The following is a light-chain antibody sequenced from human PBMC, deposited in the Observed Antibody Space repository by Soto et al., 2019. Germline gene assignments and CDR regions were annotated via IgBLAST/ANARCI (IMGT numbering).Light chain of an antibody. CDR2: AVS. CDR3: ISYTDRQSYL. CDR1: SSDIGSYNH. J-gene: IGLJ1*01. V-gene: IGLV2-14*03. Sequence: ALTQPASVSGSPGQSITISCSGTSSDIGSYNHVAWYQQFPGKSPKLMIYAVSDRPSGVSDRFSCSKSGITASLTISGLQTEDEADYYCISYTDRQSYLFGTGTKVTVL.